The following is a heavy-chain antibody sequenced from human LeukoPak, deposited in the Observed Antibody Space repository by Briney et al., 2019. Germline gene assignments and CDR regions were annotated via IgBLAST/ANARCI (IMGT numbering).Heavy chain of an antibody. Sequence: PSETLSLTCTVSGGSISSYYWSWIRQPPGKGLEWIGYIYYSGSTNYNPSLKSRVTISVDTSKNQFSLKLSSVTAADTAVYYCARAGGWGLLRFDYWGQGTLVTVSS. V-gene: IGHV4-59*01. CDR3: ARAGGWGLLRFDY. D-gene: IGHD1-26*01. J-gene: IGHJ4*02. CDR2: IYYSGST. CDR1: GGSISSYY.